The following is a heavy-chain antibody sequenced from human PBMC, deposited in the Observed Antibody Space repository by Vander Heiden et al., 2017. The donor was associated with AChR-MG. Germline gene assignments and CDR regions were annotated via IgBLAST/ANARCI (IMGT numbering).Heavy chain of an antibody. J-gene: IGHJ4*02. CDR3: ARDLLNYDFWSGYYSPLDY. Sequence: EVQLAESGGGLVQPGGSLRLTCGASGFTLSSYWMGWVRQAPGKGLEWVANIKQDGSEKYYVDSVKGRFTISRDNAKNSLYLQMNSLRAEDTAVYYCARDLLNYDFWSGYYSPLDYWGQGTLVTVSS. CDR2: IKQDGSEK. CDR1: GFTLSSYW. D-gene: IGHD3-3*01. V-gene: IGHV3-7*01.